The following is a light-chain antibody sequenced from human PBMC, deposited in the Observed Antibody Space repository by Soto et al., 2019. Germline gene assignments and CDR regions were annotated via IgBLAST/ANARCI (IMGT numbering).Light chain of an antibody. J-gene: IGKJ3*01. CDR2: GAS. CDR1: QSVSSSY. V-gene: IGKV3-20*01. Sequence: EIVLTQSPGTLSLSPGERATLSCRASQSVSSSYLAWYQQKPGQAPRLLIYGASSRATGIPERFSGSGSGTDFTLTISRLEPADFAVYYCQQYGSSPLITFGPGTKVDIK. CDR3: QQYGSSPLIT.